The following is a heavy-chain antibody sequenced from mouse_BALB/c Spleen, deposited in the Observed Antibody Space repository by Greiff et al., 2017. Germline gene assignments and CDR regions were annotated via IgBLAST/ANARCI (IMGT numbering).Heavy chain of an antibody. V-gene: IGHV5-17*02. J-gene: IGHJ4*01. CDR3: ARWGYGNYRDYYAMDY. D-gene: IGHD2-10*02. Sequence: EVQLVESGGGLVQPGGSRKLSCAASGFTFSSFGMHWVRQAPEKGLEWVAYISSGSSTIYYADTVKGRFTISRDNPKNTRFLQMTSLRSEDTAMYYCARWGYGNYRDYYAMDYWGQGTSVTVSS. CDR2: ISSGSSTI. CDR1: GFTFSSFG.